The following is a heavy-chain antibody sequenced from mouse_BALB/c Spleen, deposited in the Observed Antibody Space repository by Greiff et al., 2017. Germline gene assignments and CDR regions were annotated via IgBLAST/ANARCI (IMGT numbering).Heavy chain of an antibody. CDR1: GFTFSSYD. CDR2: ISSGGSYT. Sequence: EVMLVESGGGLVKPGGSLKLSCAASGFTFSSYDMSWVRQTPEKRLEWVATISSGGSYTYYPDSVKGRFTISRDNAKNTLYLQMSSLRSEDTAMYYCARHPVVATDAMDYWGQGTSVTVSS. D-gene: IGHD1-1*01. J-gene: IGHJ4*01. V-gene: IGHV5-9-3*01. CDR3: ARHPVVATDAMDY.